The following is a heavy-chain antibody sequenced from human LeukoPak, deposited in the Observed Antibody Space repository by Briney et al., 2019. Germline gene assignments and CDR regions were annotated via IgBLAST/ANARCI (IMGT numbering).Heavy chain of an antibody. J-gene: IGHJ4*02. V-gene: IGHV3-30*18. CDR1: GFTFSSYN. CDR3: AKDEGDMVRGVFYFDY. CDR2: ISYDGSNK. D-gene: IGHD3-10*01. Sequence: PGGSLRLSCAASGFTFSSYNMNWVRQAPGKGLEWVAVISYDGSNKYYAASVKGRFTISRDNSKNTLYLQMNSLRAEDTAVYYCAKDEGDMVRGVFYFDYWGQGTLVTVSS.